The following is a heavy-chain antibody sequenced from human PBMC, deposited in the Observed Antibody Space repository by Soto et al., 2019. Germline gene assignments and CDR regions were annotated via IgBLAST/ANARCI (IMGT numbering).Heavy chain of an antibody. V-gene: IGHV4-34*01. D-gene: IGHD3-3*01. Sequence: QVQLQQWGAGLLEPSETLSLTCAVYGGSFSGYYWSWIRQPPGKGLEWLGEINHSGSTNYNPSLKSRVTISVDTSKNQFSLKLSSVTAADTAVFYCARGITIFEVVTNFDYWGQGTLVTVSS. CDR1: GGSFSGYY. J-gene: IGHJ4*02. CDR2: INHSGST. CDR3: ARGITIFEVVTNFDY.